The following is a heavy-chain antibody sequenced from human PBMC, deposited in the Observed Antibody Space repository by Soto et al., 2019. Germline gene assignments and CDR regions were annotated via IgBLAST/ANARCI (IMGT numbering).Heavy chain of an antibody. CDR3: ARSHLSGWFDP. J-gene: IGHJ5*02. CDR2: IYYSGST. CDR1: GGSISSYY. Sequence: PSETLSLTCTVSGGSISSYYWSWIRQPPGKGLEWIGYIYYSGSTNYNPSLKSRVTISVDTSKNQFSLKLSSVTAADTAVYYCARSHLSGWFDPWGQGTLVTVSS. D-gene: IGHD3-10*01. V-gene: IGHV4-59*01.